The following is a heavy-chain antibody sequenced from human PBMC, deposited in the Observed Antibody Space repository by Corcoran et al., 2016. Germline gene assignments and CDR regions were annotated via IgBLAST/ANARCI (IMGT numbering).Heavy chain of an antibody. CDR1: GFTFSGSA. D-gene: IGHD3-16*01. CDR2: IRSKANSYAT. CDR3: TRHLPDGVGYYYGMDV. Sequence: EVQLVESGGGLVQPGGSLKLSCVASGFTFSGSAMHWVRQASGKGLEWVGRIRSKANSYATAYAASVKGRFTISRDDSKNTAYLQMNSLKTEDTAVYYCTRHLPDGVGYYYGMDVWGQGTTVTVSS. V-gene: IGHV3-73*02. J-gene: IGHJ6*02.